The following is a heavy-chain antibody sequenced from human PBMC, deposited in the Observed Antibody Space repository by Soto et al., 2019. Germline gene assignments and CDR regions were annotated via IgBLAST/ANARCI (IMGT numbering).Heavy chain of an antibody. Sequence: QVQLVESGGGLVKPGGSLRLSCAASGFTFSDYYMSGIRQAPGKGLEWVSYISSSSSYTNYADSVKGRFTISRDNAKNSPYLQMNSLRAEDTAVYYCASNVDIVPFDYWGQGTLVTVSS. CDR3: ASNVDIVPFDY. D-gene: IGHD5-12*01. J-gene: IGHJ4*02. V-gene: IGHV3-11*05. CDR1: GFTFSDYY. CDR2: ISSSSSYT.